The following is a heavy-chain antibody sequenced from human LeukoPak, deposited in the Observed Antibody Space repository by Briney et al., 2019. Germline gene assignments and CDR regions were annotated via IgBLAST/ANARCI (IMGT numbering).Heavy chain of an antibody. CDR3: ATDSYVSGSYYRLFY. Sequence: GGSLRLSCAASGFTFTTYWMSWVRQLPGKGLEWVANINQDGTEKYYVDSVKGRFTISRDNAKNSLDLQMNSLRVEDTAIYYCATDSYVSGSYYRLFYWGQGTLVTVSS. V-gene: IGHV3-7*01. J-gene: IGHJ4*02. D-gene: IGHD3-10*01. CDR1: GFTFTTYW. CDR2: INQDGTEK.